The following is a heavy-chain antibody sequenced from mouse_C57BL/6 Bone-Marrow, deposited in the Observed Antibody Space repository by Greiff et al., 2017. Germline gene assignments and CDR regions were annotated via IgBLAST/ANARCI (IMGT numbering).Heavy chain of an antibody. CDR3: ARDRRAYYSNWNYFDY. V-gene: IGHV5-4*01. CDR2: ISDGGSYT. J-gene: IGHJ2*01. CDR1: GFTFSSYA. Sequence: DVHLVESGGGLVKPGGSLKLSCAASGFTFSSYAMSWVRQTPEKRLEWVATISDGGSYTYYPDNVKGRFTISRDNAKNNLYLQMSHLKSEDTAMYYCARDRRAYYSNWNYFDYGGQGTTLTVSA. D-gene: IGHD2-5*01.